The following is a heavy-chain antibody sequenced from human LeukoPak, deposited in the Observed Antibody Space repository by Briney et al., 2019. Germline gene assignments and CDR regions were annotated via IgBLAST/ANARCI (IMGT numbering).Heavy chain of an antibody. Sequence: SETLSLTCTVSGGSISSYYWSWIRQPAGKGLEWIGRIYTSGSTNYNPFLKSRVTMSVDTSKNQFSLKLSSVTAADTAVYYCARDITAYCGGDCFDPWGQGTLVTVSS. J-gene: IGHJ5*02. CDR3: ARDITAYCGGDCFDP. D-gene: IGHD2-21*01. CDR1: GGSISSYY. CDR2: IYTSGST. V-gene: IGHV4-4*07.